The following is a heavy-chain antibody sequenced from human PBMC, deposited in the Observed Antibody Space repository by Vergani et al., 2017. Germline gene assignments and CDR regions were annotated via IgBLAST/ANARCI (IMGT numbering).Heavy chain of an antibody. J-gene: IGHJ4*02. CDR1: GGSISSSSYY. D-gene: IGHD6-13*01. CDR2: IYYSGST. CDR3: ARDIAAAGTGY. V-gene: IGHV4-39*07. Sequence: QLQLQESGPGLVKPSETLSLTCTVSGGSISSSSYYWGWIRQPPGKGLEWIGSIYYSGSTYYNPSLKSRVTISVDTSKNQFSLKLSSVTAADTAVYYCARDIAAAGTGYWGQGTLVTVSS.